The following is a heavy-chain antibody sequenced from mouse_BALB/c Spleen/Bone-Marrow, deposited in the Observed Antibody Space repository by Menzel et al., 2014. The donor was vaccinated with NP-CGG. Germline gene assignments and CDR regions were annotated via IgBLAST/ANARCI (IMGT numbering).Heavy chain of an antibody. J-gene: IGHJ4*01. D-gene: IGHD2-10*02. CDR2: INPYNDGT. V-gene: IGHV1-14*01. Sequence: EVKLQESGPELVKPGASVKMSCKASGYTFTSYVMHWVKQKPGQGLEWIGYINPYNDGTKYNEKFKGEATLTSDKSSSTAYMELSSLTSEDSAVYYCARGGYGNVYYAMDYWGQGTSVTVSS. CDR1: GYTFTSYV. CDR3: ARGGYGNVYYAMDY.